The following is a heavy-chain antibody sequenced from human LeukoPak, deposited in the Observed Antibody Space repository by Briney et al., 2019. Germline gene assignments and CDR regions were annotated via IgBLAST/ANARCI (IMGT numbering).Heavy chain of an antibody. D-gene: IGHD3-10*01. CDR2: IDPNSGGT. J-gene: IGHJ2*01. CDR3: ARGRGTTMVRGVITNYFDL. Sequence: GAAVKVSCRASGYTFTAHYIHWVRQAPGQGLEWMGWIDPNSGGTNYAQRFLGSVTMTGDTSINTAFMEVRRLRSDDTAIYYCARGRGTTMVRGVITNYFDLWGRGSLVTVSS. CDR1: GYTFTAHY. V-gene: IGHV1-2*02.